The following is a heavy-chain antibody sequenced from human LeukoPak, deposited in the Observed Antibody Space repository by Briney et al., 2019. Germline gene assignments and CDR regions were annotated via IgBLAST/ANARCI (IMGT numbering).Heavy chain of an antibody. V-gene: IGHV1-2*02. CDR3: ARGGPHSGYDLVGFYY. CDR1: GYSFTNYD. CDR2: INPNSGGT. J-gene: IGHJ4*02. Sequence: ASVKVSCKASGYSFTNYDINWVRQATGQGLEWMGWINPNSGGTNYAQKFQGRVTMTRDTSISTAYMELSRLRSDDTAVYYCARGGPHSGYDLVGFYYWGQGTLVTVSS. D-gene: IGHD5-12*01.